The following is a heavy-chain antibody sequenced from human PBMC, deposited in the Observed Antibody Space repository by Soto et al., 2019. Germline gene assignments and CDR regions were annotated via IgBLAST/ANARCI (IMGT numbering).Heavy chain of an antibody. CDR2: IKQDGSEK. J-gene: IGHJ5*02. D-gene: IGHD6-13*01. CDR3: ARDFASSSWSGWFDP. CDR1: GFTFSSYW. V-gene: IGHV3-7*03. Sequence: EVQLVESGGGLVQPGGSLRLSCAASGFTFSSYWMSWVRQAPGKGLEWVANIKQDGSEKYYVDSVKGRFTISRDNAKNSRYLQMNSLRAEDTAVYYCARDFASSSWSGWFDPWGQGTLVTVSS.